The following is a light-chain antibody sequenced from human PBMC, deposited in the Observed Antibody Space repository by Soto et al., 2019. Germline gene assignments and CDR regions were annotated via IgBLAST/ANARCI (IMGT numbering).Light chain of an antibody. Sequence: EIVLTQSPGTLSLSPGERATLSCRASQSVSSAYLAWYQQKPGQAPRLLISGASSRATGIPERFSGSGSGTDFSLTISGLEPEDFAVYYCQQYGGSVPITFGQGTRLDIK. CDR3: QQYGGSVPIT. J-gene: IGKJ5*01. CDR1: QSVSSAY. V-gene: IGKV3-20*01. CDR2: GAS.